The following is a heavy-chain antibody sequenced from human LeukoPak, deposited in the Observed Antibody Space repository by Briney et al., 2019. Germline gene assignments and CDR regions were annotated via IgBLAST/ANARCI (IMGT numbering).Heavy chain of an antibody. CDR1: GYTFTGYY. J-gene: IGHJ3*02. CDR3: ARDRVAGLLHDAFDI. CDR2: INPNSGGT. Sequence: ASVKVSCKASGYTFTGYYMHWVRQAPGQGLEWMGWINPNSGGTNYAQKFQGWATMTRDTSISTAYMELSRLRSDDTAVYYCARDRVAGLLHDAFDIWGQGTMVTVSS. V-gene: IGHV1-2*04. D-gene: IGHD6-19*01.